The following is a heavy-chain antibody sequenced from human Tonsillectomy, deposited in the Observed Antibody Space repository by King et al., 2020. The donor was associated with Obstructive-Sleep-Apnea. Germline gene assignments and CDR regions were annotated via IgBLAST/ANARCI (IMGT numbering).Heavy chain of an antibody. CDR3: ARLSATSALTPVKFYWYFDL. V-gene: IGHV3-11*01. J-gene: IGHJ2*01. D-gene: IGHD4-23*01. CDR2: ISGSGKTI. CDR1: GFTFSDYY. Sequence: VQLVESGGGLVKPGGSLRLSCGASGFTFSDYYMSWIRQAPGKGLEWISYISGSGKTIYYHDSVSGRFTISRDNAKNSLFLQMNSLGVEDTAVYYWARLSATSALTPVKFYWYFDLWGRGTLVTVSP.